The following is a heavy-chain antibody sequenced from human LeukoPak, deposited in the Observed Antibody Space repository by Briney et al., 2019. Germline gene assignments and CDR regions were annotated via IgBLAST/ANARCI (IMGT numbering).Heavy chain of an antibody. CDR3: ARDRGTDAFDI. V-gene: IGHV1-46*01. CDR2: INPSGGST. Sequence: ASVKVSCKASGYTFTSYYMHWVRQAPGQGLEWMGIINPSGGSTSYAKKFKGRVTMTRDTSTSTVYMELSSLRSEDRAVYYCARDRGTDAFDIWGQGTMVTVSS. CDR1: GYTFTSYY. J-gene: IGHJ3*02. D-gene: IGHD2-15*01.